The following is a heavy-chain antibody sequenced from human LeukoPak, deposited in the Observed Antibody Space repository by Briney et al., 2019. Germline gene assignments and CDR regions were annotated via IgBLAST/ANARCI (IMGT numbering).Heavy chain of an antibody. V-gene: IGHV3-23*01. CDR2: ISGSGGST. D-gene: IGHD4-11*01. Sequence: AGGSLRLSCEASGFSFSSYAMSWVRQAPGKGLEWVSGISGSGGSTYYADSVKGRFTISRDNSKNTLYLQMNSLRAEDTAVYYCAKRAKMTTVSHFDYWGQGTLVTVSS. CDR3: AKRAKMTTVSHFDY. CDR1: GFSFSSYA. J-gene: IGHJ4*02.